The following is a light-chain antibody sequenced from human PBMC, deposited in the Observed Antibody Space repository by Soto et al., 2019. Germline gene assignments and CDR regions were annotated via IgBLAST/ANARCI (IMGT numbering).Light chain of an antibody. CDR3: QQYANSRT. Sequence: EIVLTQSPGTLSLSPGEKATLSFRASQSVSSSYLAWYQQKLGQAPRLLIYGASTRATGIPDRFSGSGSGTDFTLTISRLEPEDFAVYYCQQYANSRTFGQGTKVDIK. J-gene: IGKJ1*01. CDR2: GAS. V-gene: IGKV3-20*01. CDR1: QSVSSSY.